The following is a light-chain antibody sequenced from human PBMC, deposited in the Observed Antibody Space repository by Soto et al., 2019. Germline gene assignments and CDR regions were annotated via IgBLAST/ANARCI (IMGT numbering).Light chain of an antibody. CDR2: DAS. Sequence: EVGLTKSPATLSLSPGERATRACRASQSVSSYLAWYQQKPGQAPRLLIYDASNRATGIPARFSGSGSGTDFTLTISSLVPEDFAVYYCQQGSNWPPGIIFGQGTRLEI. CDR3: QQGSNWPPGII. J-gene: IGKJ5*01. CDR1: QSVSSY. V-gene: IGKV3-11*01.